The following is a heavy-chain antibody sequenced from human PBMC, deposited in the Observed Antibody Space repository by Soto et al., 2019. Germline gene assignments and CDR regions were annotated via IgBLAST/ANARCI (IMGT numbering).Heavy chain of an antibody. CDR2: IRSEAKNYVT. V-gene: IGHV3-73*01. CDR3: TKTEPDTTSSGY. Sequence: PGGSLRLSCVACGFTFRGAAIHWGRQASGKGLEWVGRIRSEAKNYVTAYAASVEGRFTISRDDSKNTAYLQMNSLTTEDTALYYCTKTEPDTTSSGYWGQGTLVTVSS. D-gene: IGHD1-26*01. J-gene: IGHJ4*02. CDR1: GFTFRGAA.